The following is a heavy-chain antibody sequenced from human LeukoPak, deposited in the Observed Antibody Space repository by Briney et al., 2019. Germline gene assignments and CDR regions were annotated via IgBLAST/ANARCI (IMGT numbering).Heavy chain of an antibody. CDR2: ISAYNGNT. CDR1: GYTFTSYG. J-gene: IGHJ5*02. CDR3: ARGYCGGDCWRTDDNWFDP. Sequence: GASVEVSCKASGYTFTSYGISWVRQAPGQGLEWMGWISAYNGNTNYAQKFQGRVTITADKSTSTAYMELSSLRSEDTAVYYCARGYCGGDCWRTDDNWFDPWGQGTLVTVSS. V-gene: IGHV1-18*01. D-gene: IGHD2-21*02.